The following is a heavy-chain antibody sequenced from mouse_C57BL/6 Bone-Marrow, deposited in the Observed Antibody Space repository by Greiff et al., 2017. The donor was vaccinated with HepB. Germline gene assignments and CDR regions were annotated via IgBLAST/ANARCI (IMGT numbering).Heavy chain of an antibody. J-gene: IGHJ3*01. CDR3: ASGAKDDGYYGGFAY. V-gene: IGHV2-6*01. CDR2: IWGVGST. CDR1: GFSLTSYG. D-gene: IGHD2-3*01. Sequence: QVQLQQSGPGLVAPSQSLSITCTVSGFSLTSYGVDWVRQSPGKGLEWLGVIWGVGSTNYNSALKSRLSISKDNSKSQVFLKMNSLQTDDTAMYYCASGAKDDGYYGGFAYWGQGTLVTVSA.